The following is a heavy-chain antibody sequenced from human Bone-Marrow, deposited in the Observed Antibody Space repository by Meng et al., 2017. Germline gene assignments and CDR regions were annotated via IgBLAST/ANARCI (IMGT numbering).Heavy chain of an antibody. CDR2: IYYSGST. J-gene: IGHJ6*02. Sequence: SETLSLTCTVSGGSISSSSYYWGWIRQPPGKGLEWIGSIYYSGSTYYNPSLKSRVTISVDTSKNQLSLKLSSVTAADTAIYYCARTSRGDYYYGIDVWGQGTTVTVSS. V-gene: IGHV4-39*07. CDR1: GGSISSSSYY. D-gene: IGHD6-13*01. CDR3: ARTSRGDYYYGIDV.